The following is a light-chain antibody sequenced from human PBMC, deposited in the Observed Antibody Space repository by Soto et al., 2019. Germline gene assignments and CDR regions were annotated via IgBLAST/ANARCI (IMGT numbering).Light chain of an antibody. CDR1: SSYIGAYNY. J-gene: IGLJ2*01. CDR2: DVT. Sequence: QSVLTQPRSVSGSPGQSVTISCTGSSSYIGAYNYVSWYQQHPGKAPKLMIYDVTKRPSGVPDRLSGSKSDKTGSLTISGLQADDEADYYCGAYAGSYILGFGGGTKRTVL. V-gene: IGLV2-11*01. CDR3: GAYAGSYILG.